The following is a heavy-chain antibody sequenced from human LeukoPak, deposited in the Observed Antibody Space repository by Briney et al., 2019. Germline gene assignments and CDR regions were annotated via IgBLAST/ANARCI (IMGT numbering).Heavy chain of an antibody. Sequence: PGRSLRLSCAASGFTFSSYAMHWVRQAPGKGLEWVAVISFDGSSKYYADSVKGRFTISRDNSKNTLYLQVNSLRAEDTAVYYCARGAAYGDYGSIDYWGQGTLVIVSS. CDR1: GFTFSSYA. D-gene: IGHD4-17*01. CDR3: ARGAAYGDYGSIDY. J-gene: IGHJ4*02. CDR2: ISFDGSSK. V-gene: IGHV3-30-3*01.